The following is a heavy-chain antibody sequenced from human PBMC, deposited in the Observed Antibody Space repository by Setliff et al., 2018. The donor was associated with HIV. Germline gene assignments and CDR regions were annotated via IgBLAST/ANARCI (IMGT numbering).Heavy chain of an antibody. CDR2: LYFGDSDP. CDR1: GSSFSTYW. Sequence: PGESLKISCKTSGSSFSTYWVGWVRQMPGKGLEWLGILYFGDSDPKYNPSFEGQVTISADKSIKTAFLQWRSLKTSDTAIYYCARGRGGYFGGGRYCNLPYFDSWGQGTLVTVSS. D-gene: IGHD2-15*01. J-gene: IGHJ4*02. CDR3: ARGRGGYFGGGRYCNLPYFDS. V-gene: IGHV5-51*01.